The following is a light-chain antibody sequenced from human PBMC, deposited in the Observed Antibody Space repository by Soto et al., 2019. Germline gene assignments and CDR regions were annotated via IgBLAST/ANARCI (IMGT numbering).Light chain of an antibody. CDR1: QSIRTY. Sequence: DIQMTQSPSSLSASVGDRVTITCRASQSIRTYLNWYQQKPGKAPKVLIFAASRLHSGVPSRFSGSGSGTDFTLTISSLQPDDSATYCCQQSHSTPYTFGQGTKLEIK. V-gene: IGKV1-39*01. J-gene: IGKJ2*01. CDR3: QQSHSTPYT. CDR2: AAS.